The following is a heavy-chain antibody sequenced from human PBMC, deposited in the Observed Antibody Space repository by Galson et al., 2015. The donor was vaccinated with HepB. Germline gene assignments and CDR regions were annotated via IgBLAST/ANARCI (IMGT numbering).Heavy chain of an antibody. CDR3: ARELRIAAAGNYLDYYYAMDV. CDR1: GFTFSSYW. Sequence: SLRLSCAASGFTFSSYWMHWVRQAPGKGLVWVSRINSDGSSTSYADSVKGRFTISRDNAKNTLYLQMNSLRAEDTAVYYCARELRIAAAGNYLDYYYAMDVWGQGTSVTVSS. D-gene: IGHD6-13*01. V-gene: IGHV3-74*01. CDR2: INSDGSST. J-gene: IGHJ6*02.